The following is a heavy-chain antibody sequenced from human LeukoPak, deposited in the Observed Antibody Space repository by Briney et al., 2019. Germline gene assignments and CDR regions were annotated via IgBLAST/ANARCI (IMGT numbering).Heavy chain of an antibody. V-gene: IGHV3-20*04. CDR1: GFTFDDYG. CDR2: INWNGGNT. D-gene: IGHD4-17*01. J-gene: IGHJ4*02. CDR3: ARAGYGDYLAFY. Sequence: GGSLRLSCAASGFTFDDYGMSWVRQAPGKGLEWVSGINWNGGNTDYADSVKGRFTISRDNAKNSLYLQMNSLRDDDTAVYYCARAGYGDYLAFYWGQGTLVTVSS.